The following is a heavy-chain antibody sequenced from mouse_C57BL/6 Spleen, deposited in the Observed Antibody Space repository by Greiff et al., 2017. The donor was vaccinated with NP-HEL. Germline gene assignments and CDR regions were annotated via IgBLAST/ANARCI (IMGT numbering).Heavy chain of an antibody. D-gene: IGHD1-3*01. CDR2: ISSGGSYT. CDR3: ARQSGNG. Sequence: EVKLVESGGDLVKPGGSLKLSCAASGFTFSSYGMSWVRQTPDTRLEWVATISSGGSYTYYPDRVKGRFTNFRDNAKNTLYLQMSSLKSEDTAMYYCARQSGNGWGQGTTLTVSS. V-gene: IGHV5-6*01. J-gene: IGHJ2*01. CDR1: GFTFSSYG.